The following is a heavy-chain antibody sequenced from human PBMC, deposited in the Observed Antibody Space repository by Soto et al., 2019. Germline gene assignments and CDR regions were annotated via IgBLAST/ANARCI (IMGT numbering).Heavy chain of an antibody. CDR2: IYYSGST. CDR1: GGSISSYD. D-gene: IGHD4-17*01. V-gene: IGHV4-59*01. Sequence: SETLSLTCTVSGGSISSYDWSWIRQPPGKGLEWIGYIYYSGSTNYNPSLKSRVTISVDTSKNQFSLKLSSVTAADTAVYYCARGYGDYESFGYWGQGTLVTVSS. CDR3: ARGYGDYESFGY. J-gene: IGHJ4*02.